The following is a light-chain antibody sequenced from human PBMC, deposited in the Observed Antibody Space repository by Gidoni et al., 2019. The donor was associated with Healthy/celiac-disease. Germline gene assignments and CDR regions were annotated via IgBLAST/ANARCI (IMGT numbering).Light chain of an antibody. Sequence: SSFSASTGDRVTTTCRASQGISSYLAWYQQKPGKAPKLLIYAASTLQSGVPSRFSGSGSGTDFTLTISCLQSEDFATYYCQQYYSYPRTFGQGTKLEIK. J-gene: IGKJ2*02. CDR1: QGISSY. CDR2: AAS. V-gene: IGKV1-8*01. CDR3: QQYYSYPRT.